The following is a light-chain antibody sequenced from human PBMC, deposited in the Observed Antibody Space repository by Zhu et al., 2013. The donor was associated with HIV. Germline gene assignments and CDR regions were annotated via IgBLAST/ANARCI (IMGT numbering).Light chain of an antibody. V-gene: IGLV1-51*01. J-gene: IGLJ2*01. CDR3: GSWDSSLSAVL. CDR2: DND. CDR1: SSSIGSNY. Sequence: QSVLTQPPSVSAAPGQKVTISCSGSSSSIGSNYVAWYQQLPGTAPKLLIYDNDKRPSGIPDRFSGSKSGTSATLGITGLQTGDEADYYCGSWDSSLSAVLFGGGTKVAVL.